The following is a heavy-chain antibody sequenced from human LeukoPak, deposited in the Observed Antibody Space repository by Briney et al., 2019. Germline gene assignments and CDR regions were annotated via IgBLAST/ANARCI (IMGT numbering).Heavy chain of an antibody. J-gene: IGHJ4*02. V-gene: IGHV3-30-3*01. CDR2: ISYDVNNK. Sequence: PGRSLRLSCAASGFTFSSYAMHWVRQALGKGLEWVAFISYDVNNKKYADSVKGRFTISRDNSKNTLHLQMNSLRAEDTAVYYCARDATWEFISFFHNWGQGTLVTVSS. D-gene: IGHD3-10*01. CDR3: ARDATWEFISFFHN. CDR1: GFTFSSYA.